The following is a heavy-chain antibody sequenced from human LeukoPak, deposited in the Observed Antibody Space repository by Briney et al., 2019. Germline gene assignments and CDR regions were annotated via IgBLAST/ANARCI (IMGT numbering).Heavy chain of an antibody. D-gene: IGHD6-25*01. J-gene: IGHJ6*02. Sequence: GGSLRLSCAVSGFIFSSYGMFWVRQAPGKGLEWVALISYDGSKKYYAESVKGRFTISRDNSKNTLYLQMNSLRGEDTAVYYCAKVRDYSSGTGMDVWGQGTTVTVSS. CDR1: GFIFSSYG. CDR2: ISYDGSKK. CDR3: AKVRDYSSGTGMDV. V-gene: IGHV3-30*18.